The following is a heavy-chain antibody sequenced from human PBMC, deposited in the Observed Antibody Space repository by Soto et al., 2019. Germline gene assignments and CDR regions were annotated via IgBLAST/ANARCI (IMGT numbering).Heavy chain of an antibody. CDR1: GYTFTSYG. D-gene: IGHD2-15*01. J-gene: IGHJ6*02. V-gene: IGHV1-18*04. Sequence: GASVKFSCKASGYTFTSYGISWVRQAPGQGLEWMGWISAYNGNTNYAQKLQGRVTMTTDTSTSTAYMELRSLRSDDTAVYYCARWEVVAATRLGYYGMDVWGQGTTVTVSS. CDR2: ISAYNGNT. CDR3: ARWEVVAATRLGYYGMDV.